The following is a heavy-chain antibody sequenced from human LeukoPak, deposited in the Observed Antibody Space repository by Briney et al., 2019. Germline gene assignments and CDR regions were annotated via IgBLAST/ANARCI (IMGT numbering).Heavy chain of an antibody. CDR2: IRYDGSNK. Sequence: PGGSLRLSCAASGFTFSNYGMHWVRQAPGKGLEWVAFIRYDGSNKYYADSVKGRFTISRDNSKNTLYLQMNSLRAEDTAVYYCAKDVLRYFDWPRGGDYWGQGTLVTVSS. D-gene: IGHD3-9*01. J-gene: IGHJ4*02. V-gene: IGHV3-30*02. CDR1: GFTFSNYG. CDR3: AKDVLRYFDWPRGGDY.